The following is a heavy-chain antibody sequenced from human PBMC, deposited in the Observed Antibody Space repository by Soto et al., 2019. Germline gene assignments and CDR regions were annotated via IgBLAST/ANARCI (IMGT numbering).Heavy chain of an antibody. Sequence: QVTLKESGPVLVKPTEPLTLTCTVSGFSLSNARMGVSWIRQPPGKALEWLAHIFSNDETSYSTSLKSRLTISKDASKSQVVLTMTNMDPVDTATYYCARTQDYDFWSGYYWVNLDVWGQGTTVTVSS. CDR2: IFSNDET. V-gene: IGHV2-26*01. D-gene: IGHD3-3*01. J-gene: IGHJ6*02. CDR1: GFSLSNARMG. CDR3: ARTQDYDFWSGYYWVNLDV.